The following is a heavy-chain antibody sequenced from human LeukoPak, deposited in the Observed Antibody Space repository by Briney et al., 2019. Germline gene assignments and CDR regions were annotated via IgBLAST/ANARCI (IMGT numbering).Heavy chain of an antibody. CDR1: GFTFSSYG. CDR2: ISGSGGST. Sequence: PGGSLRLSCAASGFTFSSYGMSWVRQAPGKGLEWVSAISGSGGSTYYADSVKGRFTISRDNSKNTLYLQMNSLRAEDTAVYYCASGSRDSSGYDYWGQGTLVTVSS. CDR3: ASGSRDSSGYDY. J-gene: IGHJ4*02. D-gene: IGHD3-22*01. V-gene: IGHV3-23*01.